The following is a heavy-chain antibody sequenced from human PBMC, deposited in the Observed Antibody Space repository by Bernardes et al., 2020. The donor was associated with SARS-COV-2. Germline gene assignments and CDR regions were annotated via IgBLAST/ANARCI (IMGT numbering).Heavy chain of an antibody. CDR1: EYTFTNYD. V-gene: IGHV1-8*01. J-gene: IGHJ6*02. Sequence: AQVEVGCMVSEYTFTNYDINRVGQATGHGLEGVGGVTPSNGITGYAQKFQGRVTMTRDTSINTAYMELSSLRSEDTAVYYCTRVFRGTSMDVWAQGTTVTVSS. D-gene: IGHD3-10*01. CDR3: TRVFRGTSMDV. CDR2: VTPSNGIT.